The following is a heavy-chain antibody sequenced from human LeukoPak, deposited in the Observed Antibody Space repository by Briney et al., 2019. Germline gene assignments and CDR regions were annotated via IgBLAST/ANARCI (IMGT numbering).Heavy chain of an antibody. CDR1: GFTFSSYS. V-gene: IGHV3-21*04. D-gene: IGHD2-2*01. J-gene: IGHJ4*02. Sequence: GGSLRLSCAASGFTFSSYSMNWVRQAPGKGLEWVSSISSSSSYIYYADSVKGRFTISRDNAKNSLYLQMNSLRAEDTAVYYCARVPIPYCSSTSCYGHYFDYWGQGTLVTVSS. CDR3: ARVPIPYCSSTSCYGHYFDY. CDR2: ISSSSSYI.